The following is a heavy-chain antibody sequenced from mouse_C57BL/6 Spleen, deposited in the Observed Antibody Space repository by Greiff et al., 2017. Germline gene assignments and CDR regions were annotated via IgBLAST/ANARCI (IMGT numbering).Heavy chain of an antibody. CDR2: IDPSDSYT. V-gene: IGHV1-50*01. CDR3: ARPYDYDDGRGSMDY. J-gene: IGHJ4*01. CDR1: GYTFTSYW. D-gene: IGHD2-4*01. Sequence: QVQLQQSGAELVKPGASVKLSCKASGYTFTSYWMQWVKQRPGQGLEWIGEIDPSDSYTNYNQKFKGKATLTVDTSSSTAYMQLSSLTSEDSAVYYCARPYDYDDGRGSMDYWGQGTSVTVSS.